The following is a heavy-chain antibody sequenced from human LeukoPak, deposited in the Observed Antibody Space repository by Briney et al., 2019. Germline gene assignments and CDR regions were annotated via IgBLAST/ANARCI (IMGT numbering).Heavy chain of an antibody. CDR3: ARGVFDGYNYYFDY. V-gene: IGHV4-59*11. CDR1: GGSISSHY. Sequence: SETLSLTCTVSGGSISSHYWSWIRQPPGKGLEWIGYIYYSGSTNYNPSLKSRVTISVDTSKNQFSLKLSSVTAADTAVYYCARGVFDGYNYYFDYWGQGTLVTVSS. D-gene: IGHD5-24*01. J-gene: IGHJ4*02. CDR2: IYYSGST.